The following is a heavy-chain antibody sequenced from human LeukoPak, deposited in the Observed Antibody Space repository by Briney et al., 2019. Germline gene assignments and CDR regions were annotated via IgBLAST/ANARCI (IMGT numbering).Heavy chain of an antibody. D-gene: IGHD3-9*01. J-gene: IGHJ4*02. V-gene: IGHV1-2*02. CDR3: ARVGILTGYDYFDY. CDR1: GYTFTGYY. CDR2: IDPNSGGT. Sequence: ASVKVSCKASGYTFTGYYMHGVRQAPGQGLEWMGWIDPNSGGTNYAQKFQGRVTMTRDTSISTAYMELSRLRSDDTAVYYCARVGILTGYDYFDYWGQGTLVTVSS.